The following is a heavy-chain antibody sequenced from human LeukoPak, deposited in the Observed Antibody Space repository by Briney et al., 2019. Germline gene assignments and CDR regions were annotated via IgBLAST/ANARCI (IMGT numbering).Heavy chain of an antibody. CDR1: GYTFTSYY. J-gene: IGHJ6*02. D-gene: IGHD5-18*01. V-gene: IGHV1-46*01. CDR3: AGDVNTWIQLWLRGRYYYYGMDV. Sequence: GASVKVSCKASGYTFTSYYMHWVRQAPGQGLEWMGIINPSGGSTSYAQKFQGRVTMTRDTSTSTAYMELSSLRSEDTAVYYCAGDVNTWIQLWLRGRYYYYGMDVWGQGTTVTVSS. CDR2: INPSGGST.